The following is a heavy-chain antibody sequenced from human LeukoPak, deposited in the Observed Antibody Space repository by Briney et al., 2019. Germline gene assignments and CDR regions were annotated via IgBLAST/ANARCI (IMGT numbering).Heavy chain of an antibody. V-gene: IGHV4-59*01. CDR2: IYYSGST. J-gene: IGHJ3*02. Sequence: SQTLSPTCTVSGGSISSYYWSWIRQPPGKGLEWIGYIYYSGSTNYNPSLKSRVTISVDTSKNQFSLKLSSVTAADTAVYYCAGGRLGYCSGGSCTDAFDIWGQGTMVTVSS. CDR3: AGGRLGYCSGGSCTDAFDI. CDR1: GGSISSYY. D-gene: IGHD2-15*01.